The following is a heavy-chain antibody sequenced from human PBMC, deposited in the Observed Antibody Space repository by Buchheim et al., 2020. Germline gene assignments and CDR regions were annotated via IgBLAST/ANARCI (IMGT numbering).Heavy chain of an antibody. CDR1: GFTFNSYS. CDR3: AREVTVQLWLYLPNYFDY. D-gene: IGHD5-18*01. J-gene: IGHJ4*02. CDR2: ISSSSSTI. Sequence: EVQLVESGGGLVQPGGSLRLSCAASGFTFNSYSMNWVRQAPGKGLEWVSYISSSSSTIYYADSVKGRFTISRDNAKNSLYLQMNSLRDEDTAVYYCAREVTVQLWLYLPNYFDYWGQGTL. V-gene: IGHV3-48*02.